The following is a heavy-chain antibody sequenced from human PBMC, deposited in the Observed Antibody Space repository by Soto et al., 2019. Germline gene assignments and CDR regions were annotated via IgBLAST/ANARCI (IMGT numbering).Heavy chain of an antibody. J-gene: IGHJ4*02. V-gene: IGHV3-48*02. CDR3: ARDHRADEDSYCFDY. Sequence: EVQVVESGGGFVQRGGSLRLSCAASGFTFSSYSMNWVRQAPGKGLEWVSYIDNSSRAIYYADSVKGRFTISRDNAKNSLYLQMNSLRDEDTAVYYCARDHRADEDSYCFDYWGQGTLVTVSS. CDR1: GFTFSSYS. CDR2: IDNSSRAI. D-gene: IGHD6-6*01.